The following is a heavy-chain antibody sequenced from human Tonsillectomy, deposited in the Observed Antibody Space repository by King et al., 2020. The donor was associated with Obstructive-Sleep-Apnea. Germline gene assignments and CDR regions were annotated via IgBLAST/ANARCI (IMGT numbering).Heavy chain of an antibody. D-gene: IGHD6-19*01. CDR3: ARGSYSSGWEGDY. CDR1: GFTFSNYG. J-gene: IGHJ4*02. Sequence: QLVQSGGGVVQPGRSLRLSCAASGFTFSNYGMHWVRQAPGKGLEWVAFFRYYGSNKYYGDPVKGRFTISRYNSKNTQYRQMNSLRPEDTAVYYCARGSYSSGWEGDYWGQGTLVIVSS. CDR2: FRYYGSNK. V-gene: IGHV3-30*02.